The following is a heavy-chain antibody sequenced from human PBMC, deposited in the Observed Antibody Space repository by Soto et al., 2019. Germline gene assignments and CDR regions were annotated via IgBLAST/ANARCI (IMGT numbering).Heavy chain of an antibody. V-gene: IGHV1-46*01. CDR3: ASSYVTSRPIDF. D-gene: IGHD3-10*02. CDR2: TNPLDGST. CDR1: GYSLTGYY. Sequence: QVHLVQSGAEVKKPGASVKVSCKASGYSLTGYYMHWVRLAPGQWLEWMGITNPLDGSTTYAQKFQGRVTMTSYTSTSTVYMEMSSVRSDDTAIYYCASSYVTSRPIDFWGQGTLVNVSS. J-gene: IGHJ4*02.